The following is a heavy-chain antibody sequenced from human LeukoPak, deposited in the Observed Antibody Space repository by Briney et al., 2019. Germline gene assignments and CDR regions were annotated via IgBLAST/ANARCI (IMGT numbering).Heavy chain of an antibody. D-gene: IGHD1-26*01. J-gene: IGHJ6*03. Sequence: SETLSLTCTVSGGPLSSSSYYWGWIRQSPGAELEWIGYISYSGSTNSHPSLNSRVTISVYMSKPQFYLELSSVTAADTAVYYCARARYREINYAYAGGFYYMDVWGKGTTGTVSS. CDR2: ISYSGST. CDR3: ARARYREINYAYAGGFYYMDV. V-gene: IGHV4-61*05. CDR1: GGPLSSSSYY.